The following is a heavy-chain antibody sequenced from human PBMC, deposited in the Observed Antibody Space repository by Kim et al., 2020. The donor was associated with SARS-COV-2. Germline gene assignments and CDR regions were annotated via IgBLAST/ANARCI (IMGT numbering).Heavy chain of an antibody. CDR2: ISAYNGNT. D-gene: IGHD3-3*01. CDR1: GYTFTSYG. J-gene: IGHJ4*02. CDR3: ARSLTIFGVVSYFAY. Sequence: ASVKVSCKASGYTFTSYGISWVRQAPGQGLEWMGWISAYNGNTNYAQKLQGRVTMTTDTSTSTAYMELRSLRSDDTAVYYCARSLTIFGVVSYFAYWGQGTLVTVSS. V-gene: IGHV1-18*01.